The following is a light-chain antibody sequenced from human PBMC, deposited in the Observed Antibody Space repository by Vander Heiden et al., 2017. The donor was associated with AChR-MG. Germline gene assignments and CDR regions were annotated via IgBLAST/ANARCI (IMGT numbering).Light chain of an antibody. J-gene: IGKJ1*01. CDR2: DAS. Sequence: EIVLTQSPATLSLSPGQRATLSCRASESLDNYLAWYQPKPGQAPRLLIFDASNRAPGTPARFSGSGSGTDFTLTITRLEPEDSAVYYCQQRYTWTFGQGTKVEIK. V-gene: IGKV3-11*01. CDR3: QQRYTWT. CDR1: ESLDNY.